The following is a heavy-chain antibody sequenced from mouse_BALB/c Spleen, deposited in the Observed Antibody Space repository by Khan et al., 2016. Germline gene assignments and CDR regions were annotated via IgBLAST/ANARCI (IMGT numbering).Heavy chain of an antibody. Sequence: EVQLQESGPGLVKPSQSLSLTCTVTGYSITSGYGWNWIRQFPGNKLEWMGYISYSGSTNYNQSLKSRISITRDTSKHQFFLQLNSVTTEDTATYYCARPARINYWGQGTTLTVSS. CDR2: ISYSGST. CDR1: GYSITSGYG. CDR3: ARPARINY. J-gene: IGHJ2*01. D-gene: IGHD1-2*01. V-gene: IGHV3-2*02.